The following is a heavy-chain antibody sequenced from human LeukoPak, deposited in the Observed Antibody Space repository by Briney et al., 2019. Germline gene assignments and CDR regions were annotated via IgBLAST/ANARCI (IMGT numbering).Heavy chain of an antibody. Sequence: GGSLRLSCAASGFTVSSNYMSWVRQAPGKGLEWGSVIYSGGSTYYADSVKGRFTISRDNSKNTLYLQMNSLRAEDTAVYYCARGRPRLRYFDWLPSFPFDYWGQGTLVTVSS. V-gene: IGHV3-53*01. D-gene: IGHD3-9*01. CDR3: ARGRPRLRYFDWLPSFPFDY. CDR2: IYSGGST. J-gene: IGHJ4*02. CDR1: GFTVSSNY.